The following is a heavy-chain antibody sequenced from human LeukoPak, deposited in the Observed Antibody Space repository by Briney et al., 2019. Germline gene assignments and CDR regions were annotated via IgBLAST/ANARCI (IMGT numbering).Heavy chain of an antibody. CDR1: GGSISSSNW. V-gene: IGHV4-4*02. CDR3: ARGQDSGYDMGIFDY. CDR2: IYHSGST. D-gene: IGHD5-12*01. J-gene: IGHJ4*02. Sequence: SETLSLTCAVSGGSISSSNWWSWVRQPPGKGLEWIGEIYHSGSTNYNPSLKSRVTISVDKSKNQFSLKLSSVTAADTAVYYCARGQDSGYDMGIFDYWGQGTLVTVSS.